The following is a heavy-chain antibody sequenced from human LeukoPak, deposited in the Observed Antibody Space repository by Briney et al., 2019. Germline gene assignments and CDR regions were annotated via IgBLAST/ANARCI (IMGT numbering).Heavy chain of an antibody. Sequence: GSLRLSCAASGFTISSYAMSWVRQAPGKGLEWVSAISGSGGSTYYADSVKGRFTISRDNSKNTLYLQMNSLTAEDTAVYYCAKDSAAAGTWVLDTPYYFDYWGQGTLVTVSS. CDR1: GFTISSYA. CDR2: ISGSGGST. CDR3: AKDSAAAGTWVLDTPYYFDY. J-gene: IGHJ4*02. D-gene: IGHD6-13*01. V-gene: IGHV3-23*01.